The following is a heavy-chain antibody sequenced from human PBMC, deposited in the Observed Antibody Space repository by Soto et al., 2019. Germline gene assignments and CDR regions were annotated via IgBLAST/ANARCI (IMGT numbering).Heavy chain of an antibody. CDR2: IIPIFGTA. J-gene: IGHJ4*02. V-gene: IGHV1-69*13. Sequence: SVQVSCKASGGTFSSYAISWVRQAPGQGLEWMGGIIPIFGTANYAQKFQGRVTITADESTSTAYMELSSLRSEDTAVYYCASCGALHRWLDYWGQGTLVTVSS. CDR3: ASCGALHRWLDY. CDR1: GGTFSSYA. D-gene: IGHD2-21*01.